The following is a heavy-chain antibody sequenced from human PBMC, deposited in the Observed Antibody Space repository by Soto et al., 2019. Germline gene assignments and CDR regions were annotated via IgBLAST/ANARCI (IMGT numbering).Heavy chain of an antibody. CDR3: AREPNYSSSYMDV. J-gene: IGHJ6*03. CDR2: IYSGGST. Sequence: EVQLVESGGGLVQPGGSLRLSCAASGFTVSSNYMSWVRQAPGKGLEWVSVIYSGGSTYYADSVKGRFTISRDNSKNTLYLQMNSLSAEDTAVYYCAREPNYSSSYMDVWGKGTTVTVSS. CDR1: GFTVSSNY. V-gene: IGHV3-66*01.